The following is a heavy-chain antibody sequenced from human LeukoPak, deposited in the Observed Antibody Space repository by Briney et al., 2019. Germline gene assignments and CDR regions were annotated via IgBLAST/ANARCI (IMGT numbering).Heavy chain of an antibody. V-gene: IGHV3-23*01. CDR1: GFTFSSYA. CDR3: AKGLTTVTFYYYYGMDV. J-gene: IGHJ6*02. D-gene: IGHD4-17*01. CDR2: ISGSGGST. Sequence: GGSLRLSCAASGFTFSSYAMSWVRQAPGKGLEWVSAISGSGGSTYYADSVKGRFTISRDNSKNTLYLQMNSLRAEDTAVYYCAKGLTTVTFYYYYGMDVWGQGTTVTVSS.